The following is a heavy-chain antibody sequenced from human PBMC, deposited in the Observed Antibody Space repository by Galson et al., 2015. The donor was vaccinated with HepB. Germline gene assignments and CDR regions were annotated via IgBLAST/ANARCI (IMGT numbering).Heavy chain of an antibody. CDR3: ARDLRRPRDTWIQLWVLYGVDV. Sequence: SLRLSCAASGFTFSTYSMNWVRQAPGKGLEWVSSISSSSSYIYYADSVKGRFTISRDNAKYSLYLQMNSLRAEDTAVYYCARDLRRPRDTWIQLWVLYGVDVWGQGTTVTVSS. J-gene: IGHJ6*02. V-gene: IGHV3-21*01. CDR1: GFTFSTYS. CDR2: ISSSSSYI. D-gene: IGHD5-18*01.